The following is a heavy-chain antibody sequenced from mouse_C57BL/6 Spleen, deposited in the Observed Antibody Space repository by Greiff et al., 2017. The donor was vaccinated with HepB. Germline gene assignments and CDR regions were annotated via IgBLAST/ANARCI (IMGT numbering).Heavy chain of an antibody. D-gene: IGHD2-4*01. CDR2: ISSGGSYT. CDR1: GFTFSSYG. Sequence: EVKVVESGGDLVKPGGSLKLSCAASGFTFSSYGMSWVRQTPDKRLEWVATISSGGSYTYYPDSVKGRFTISRDNAKNTLYLQMSSLKSEDTAMYYCASSYDYDRGNFDVWGTGTTVTVSS. V-gene: IGHV5-6*01. CDR3: ASSYDYDRGNFDV. J-gene: IGHJ1*03.